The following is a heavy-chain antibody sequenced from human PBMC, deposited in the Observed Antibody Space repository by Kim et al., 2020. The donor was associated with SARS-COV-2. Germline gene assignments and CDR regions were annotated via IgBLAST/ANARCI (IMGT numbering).Heavy chain of an antibody. CDR3: ARDSGDCSGGSCYAVGFYYYYGMDV. D-gene: IGHD2-15*01. CDR2: IWYDGSNK. V-gene: IGHV3-33*01. CDR1: GFTFSSYG. Sequence: GGSLRLSCAASGFTFSSYGMHWVRQAPGKGLEWVAVIWYDGSNKYYADSVKGRFTISRDNSKNTLYLQMNSLRAEDTAVYYCARDSGDCSGGSCYAVGFYYYYGMDVGGQGTTVTVSS. J-gene: IGHJ6*02.